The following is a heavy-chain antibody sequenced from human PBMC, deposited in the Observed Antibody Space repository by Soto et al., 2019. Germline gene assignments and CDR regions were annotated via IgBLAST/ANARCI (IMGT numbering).Heavy chain of an antibody. CDR2: INPNSGNI. Sequence: ASVKVSCKASGDTFTTYDINWVRQATGHGLEWMGWINPNSGNIGYAQRFQGRVTMTRDTAIRTAYMEVSSLRSDNTAVYYCARGRASGSYYLLDYWGQGTLVTVSS. CDR3: ARGRASGSYYLLDY. V-gene: IGHV1-8*01. CDR1: GDTFTTYD. D-gene: IGHD3-10*01. J-gene: IGHJ4*02.